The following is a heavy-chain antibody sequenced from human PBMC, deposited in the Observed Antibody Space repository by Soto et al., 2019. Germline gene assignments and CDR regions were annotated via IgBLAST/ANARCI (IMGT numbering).Heavy chain of an antibody. Sequence: GGSLRLSCAASGFTFSSYSMSWVRQAPGKGLEWVADIKQDGSEKYYVDSVKGRFTISRDNAKNSLSLQMNSLRAEDTAVYYCAREERYCSSTRCKHFYYYYYMDVWGKGTTVTVSS. J-gene: IGHJ6*03. CDR3: AREERYCSSTRCKHFYYYYYMDV. V-gene: IGHV3-7*01. D-gene: IGHD2-2*01. CDR2: IKQDGSEK. CDR1: GFTFSSYS.